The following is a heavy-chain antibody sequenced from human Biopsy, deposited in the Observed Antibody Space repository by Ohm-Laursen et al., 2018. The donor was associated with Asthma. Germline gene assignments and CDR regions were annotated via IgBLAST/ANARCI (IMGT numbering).Heavy chain of an antibody. D-gene: IGHD1-1*01. CDR3: AKESGSNYAFDI. CDR2: IWYDGSNK. CDR1: GFTFRSYG. Sequence: RSLRLSCAASGFTFRSYGMHWVRQAPGKGLEWVAIIWYDGSNKYYADSVKGRFTISRDNSKNTLYLQMNSLRAEDTAVYYCAKESGSNYAFDIWGQGTMVTVSS. V-gene: IGHV3-33*06. J-gene: IGHJ3*02.